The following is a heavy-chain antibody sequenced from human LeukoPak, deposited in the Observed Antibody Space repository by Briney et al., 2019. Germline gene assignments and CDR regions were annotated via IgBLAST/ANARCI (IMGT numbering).Heavy chain of an antibody. CDR2: IIPIFGTA. V-gene: IGHV1-69*13. D-gene: IGHD2-21*02. CDR3: AREPLAYCGGDCSDAFDI. CDR1: GGTFSSYA. Sequence: ASVKVSCKASGGTFSSYAISWVRQAPGQGLEWMGGIIPIFGTANYAQKFQGRVTITADESTSTAYMELSSLRSEDTAVYYCAREPLAYCGGDCSDAFDIWGQGTMVTVSS. J-gene: IGHJ3*02.